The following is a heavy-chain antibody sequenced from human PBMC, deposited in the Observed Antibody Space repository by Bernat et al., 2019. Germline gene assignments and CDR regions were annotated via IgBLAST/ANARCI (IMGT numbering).Heavy chain of an antibody. CDR2: ISYDGSNN. V-gene: IGHV3-30*01. J-gene: IGHJ4*02. D-gene: IGHD6-6*01. Sequence: QVQLVESGGGVVQPGRSLRLSCAASGFTFSSYAMHWVRQAPGKGLEWVAVISYDGSNNSYADSVTGLFTISRDNSTNTLYLQMNSLRAEDTAVYYCAREYSSSSGPRNYFDYWGQGTLVTVSS. CDR3: AREYSSSSGPRNYFDY. CDR1: GFTFSSYA.